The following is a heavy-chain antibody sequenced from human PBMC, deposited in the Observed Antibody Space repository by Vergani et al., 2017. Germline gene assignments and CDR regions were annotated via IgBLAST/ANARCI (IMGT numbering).Heavy chain of an antibody. Sequence: QVQLVQSGAEVKKPGSSVKVSCKASGGTFSSYAISWVRQAPGQGLEWMGGIIPIFGTANSAQKFQGRVTITADESTSTAYMELSSLRSEDTAVYYCARSAGYCSGGSCSLDYWGQGTLVTVSA. CDR1: GGTFSSYA. CDR2: IIPIFGTA. CDR3: ARSAGYCSGGSCSLDY. J-gene: IGHJ4*02. D-gene: IGHD2-15*01. V-gene: IGHV1-69*01.